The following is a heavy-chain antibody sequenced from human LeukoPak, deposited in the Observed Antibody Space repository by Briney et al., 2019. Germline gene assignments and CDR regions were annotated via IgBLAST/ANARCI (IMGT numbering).Heavy chain of an antibody. CDR1: GFTVSINY. Sequence: PAGRALRLSCAASGFTVSINYMSWVRQAPGKGLEGVSVIYSGGNTYYADSVKGRLTISRDNSNNTVYLQMNSLRAEDTAVYYCARGETSSYDYWGQGTLVTVSS. J-gene: IGHJ4*02. CDR2: IYSGGNT. D-gene: IGHD2-2*01. V-gene: IGHV3-53*01. CDR3: ARGETSSYDY.